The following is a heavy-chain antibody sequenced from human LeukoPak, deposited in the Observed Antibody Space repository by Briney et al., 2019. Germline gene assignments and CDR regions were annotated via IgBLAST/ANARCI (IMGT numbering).Heavy chain of an antibody. Sequence: SEALSLTCTVSGGSISSYYWSWIRQPAGKGLEWIGRIYTSGSTNYNPSLKSRVTMSVDTSKNQFSLKLSSVTAADTAVYYCARDTYYYGSGSYHNNNWFDPWGQGTLVTVSS. J-gene: IGHJ5*02. CDR2: IYTSGST. V-gene: IGHV4-4*07. D-gene: IGHD3-10*01. CDR3: ARDTYYYGSGSYHNNNWFDP. CDR1: GGSISSYY.